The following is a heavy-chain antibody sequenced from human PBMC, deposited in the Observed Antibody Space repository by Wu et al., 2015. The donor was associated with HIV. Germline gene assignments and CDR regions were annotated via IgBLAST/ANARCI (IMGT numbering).Heavy chain of an antibody. J-gene: IGHJ6*02. Sequence: QVQLVQSGAEVKKPGSSVKVSCKASGGTFINNAVNWVRQAPGDGLEWMGRITPLSGRPNYAQRFQGRLTIAADESTTTVYMELSSLKSDDTAVYYCAKTNRIDRNGIHIYDHYGMDVWGQGTTLTVS. CDR3: AKTNRIDRNGIHIYDHYGMDV. V-gene: IGHV1-69*13. D-gene: IGHD1-1*01. CDR2: ITPLSGRP. CDR1: GGTFINNA.